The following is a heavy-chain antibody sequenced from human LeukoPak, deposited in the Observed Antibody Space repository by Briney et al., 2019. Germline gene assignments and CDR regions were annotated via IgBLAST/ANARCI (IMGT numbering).Heavy chain of an antibody. CDR1: GGSISSYY. Sequence: SETLSLTCTVSGGSISSYYWSWIRQPPGKGLEWMGYIYYSGSTNYNPSLKSRVTISVDTSKNQFSLKLSSVTAADTAVYYCARHGSGSYYHPSEWFDPWGQGTLVTVSS. CDR2: IYYSGST. CDR3: ARHGSGSYYHPSEWFDP. J-gene: IGHJ5*02. V-gene: IGHV4-59*08. D-gene: IGHD3-10*01.